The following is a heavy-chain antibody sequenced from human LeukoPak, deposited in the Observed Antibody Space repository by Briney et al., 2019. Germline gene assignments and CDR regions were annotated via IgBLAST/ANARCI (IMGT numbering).Heavy chain of an antibody. CDR2: INHSGST. J-gene: IGHJ6*02. V-gene: IGHV4-34*01. CDR1: GFTVGSSY. D-gene: IGHD2-2*01. CDR3: ARGPSTYPYYSYYGMDV. Sequence: GSLRLSCAASGFTVGSSYMSWIRQPPGKGLEWIGEINHSGSTNYNPSLKSRVTISVDTSKNQFSLKLSSVTAADTAVYYCARGPSTYPYYSYYGMDVWGQGTTVTVSS.